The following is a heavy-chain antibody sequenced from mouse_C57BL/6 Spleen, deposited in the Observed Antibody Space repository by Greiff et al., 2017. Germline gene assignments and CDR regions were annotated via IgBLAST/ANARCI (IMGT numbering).Heavy chain of an antibody. J-gene: IGHJ2*01. D-gene: IGHD1-1*01. CDR1: GYAFSSYW. V-gene: IGHV1-80*01. CDR2: IYPGDGAT. CDR3: ASGTTVVSPYYFDY. Sequence: QVQLKQSGAELVKPGASVKISCKASGYAFSSYWMNWVKQRPGKGLEWIGQIYPGDGATNYNGKVKGKATLTSDKSSSTAYMQLSSLTSEDSAVYFCASGTTVVSPYYFDYWGQGTTLTVSS.